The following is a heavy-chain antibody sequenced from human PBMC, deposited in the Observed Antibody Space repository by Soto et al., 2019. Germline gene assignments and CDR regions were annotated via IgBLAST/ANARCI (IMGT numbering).Heavy chain of an antibody. CDR3: VRGHGWVDS. V-gene: IGHV5-10-1*01. D-gene: IGHD6-19*01. Sequence: GESLKISCNVSGYTFTNNYITWVRQKPGRGLEWMGRINPRDSATDYSPSFQGHVTISVDKSISTVYLQWSSVDASDTAMYYCVRGHGWVDSWGQGTLVTVSS. CDR1: GYTFTNNY. CDR2: INPRDSAT. J-gene: IGHJ4*02.